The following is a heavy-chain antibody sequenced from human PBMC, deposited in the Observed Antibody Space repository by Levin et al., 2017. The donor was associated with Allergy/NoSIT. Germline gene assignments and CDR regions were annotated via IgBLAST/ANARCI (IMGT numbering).Heavy chain of an antibody. D-gene: IGHD6-13*01. V-gene: IGHV3-53*01. J-gene: IGHJ4*02. CDR1: GFTVSSNY. CDR3: ARDSSYSSSWSH. Sequence: GESLKISCAASGFTVSSNYMSWVRQAPGKGLEWVSVIYSGGSTDYADSVKGRFTISRDNSKNTLYLQMNSLRAEDTAVYYCARDSSYSSSWSHWGQGTLVTVS. CDR2: IYSGGST.